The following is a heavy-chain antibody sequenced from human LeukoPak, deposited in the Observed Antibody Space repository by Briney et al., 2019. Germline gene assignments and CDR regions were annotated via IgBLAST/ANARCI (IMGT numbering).Heavy chain of an antibody. CDR3: ARREWELRSDAFDI. CDR2: IYYSGST. Sequence: PSETLSLTCTVSGGSISSSSYYWGWIRQPPGKGLEWIGSIYYSGSTYYNPSLKSRVTISVDTSKNRFSLKLSSVTAADTTVYYCARREWELRSDAFDIWGQGTMVTVSS. V-gene: IGHV4-39*01. J-gene: IGHJ3*02. D-gene: IGHD1-26*01. CDR1: GGSISSSSYY.